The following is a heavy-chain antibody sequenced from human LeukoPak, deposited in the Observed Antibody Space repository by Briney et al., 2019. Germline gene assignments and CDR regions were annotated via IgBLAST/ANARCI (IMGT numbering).Heavy chain of an antibody. D-gene: IGHD6-13*01. CDR1: GGSISSYN. CDR2: IYYSGST. Sequence: SETLSLTCTVSGGSISSYNWSWIRQPPGKGLEWIGYIYYSGSTNYNPSLKSRVTISVDTSKNQFSLKLSSVTAADTAVYYCARRSSSWAEYYFDYWGQGTLVTVSS. CDR3: ARRSSSWAEYYFDY. J-gene: IGHJ4*02. V-gene: IGHV4-59*08.